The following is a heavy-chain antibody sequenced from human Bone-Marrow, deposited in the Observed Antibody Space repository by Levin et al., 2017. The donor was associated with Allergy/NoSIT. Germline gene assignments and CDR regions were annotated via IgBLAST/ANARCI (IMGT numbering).Heavy chain of an antibody. CDR1: GGSISNAY. V-gene: IGHV4-59*01. Sequence: SETLSLTCTVSGGSISNAYWSWIRQIPGKGLEWIGYIYYIGNTNYNPSLGSRLTISIDTTQKQFSLRLTSMTAADTAVYYCARKNTELPAAPDFDTWGQGTLVTVSS. D-gene: IGHD2-2*01. CDR2: IYYIGNT. J-gene: IGHJ4*02. CDR3: ARKNTELPAAPDFDT.